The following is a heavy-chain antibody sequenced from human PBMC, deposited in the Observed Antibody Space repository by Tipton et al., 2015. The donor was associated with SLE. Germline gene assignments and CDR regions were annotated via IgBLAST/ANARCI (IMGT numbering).Heavy chain of an antibody. CDR1: GGSSSGYY. CDR3: ARGRWYFDL. Sequence: LRLSCAVYGGSSSGYYWSWIRQSAGKGLEWIGEINHSGGTNHNSSLKSRVTIIVDTSKIQFSLKLRSVTAADTAVYYCARGRWYFDLWGRGTLVTVSS. V-gene: IGHV4-34*01. CDR2: INHSGGT. J-gene: IGHJ2*01.